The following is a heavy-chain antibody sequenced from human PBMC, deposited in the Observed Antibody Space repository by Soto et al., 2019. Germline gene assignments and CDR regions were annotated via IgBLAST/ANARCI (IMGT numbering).Heavy chain of an antibody. Sequence: QVQLQQWGAGLLKPSETLSLTCAVYGGSFSGYYWSCIRQPPGKGLEWIGEINRSGSTNYNPSLKSRVTISVDTSKNQFSLKLSSVTAADTAVYYCARGKYRHKLSPIDYWGQGTLVTVSS. J-gene: IGHJ4*02. CDR1: GGSFSGYY. CDR3: ARGKYRHKLSPIDY. V-gene: IGHV4-34*01. D-gene: IGHD5-12*01. CDR2: INRSGST.